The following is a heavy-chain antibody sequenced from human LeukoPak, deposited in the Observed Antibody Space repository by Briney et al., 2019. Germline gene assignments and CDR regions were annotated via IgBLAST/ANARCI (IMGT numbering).Heavy chain of an antibody. Sequence: SETLSLTCTVSGGSISSGGYYWSWIRQHLGKGLEWIGYIYYSGSTYYNPSLKSRVTISVDTSKNQFSLKLSSVTAADTAVYYCARVTTLYGDYLNFDYWGQGTLVTVSS. CDR2: IYYSGST. CDR3: ARVTTLYGDYLNFDY. CDR1: GGSISSGGYY. V-gene: IGHV4-31*03. J-gene: IGHJ4*02. D-gene: IGHD4-17*01.